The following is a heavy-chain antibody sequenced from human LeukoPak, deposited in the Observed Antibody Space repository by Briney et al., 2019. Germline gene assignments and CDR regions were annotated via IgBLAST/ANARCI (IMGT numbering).Heavy chain of an antibody. CDR3: ARGELGYCSGGSCYRFDP. J-gene: IGHJ5*02. CDR1: GYSFTSYW. CDR2: IYPGDSDT. V-gene: IGHV5-51*01. Sequence: GESLKISCKGSGYSFTSYWIGWVRQMPGKGLEWMGIIYPGDSDTRYSPSFQGQVTISADKSISTAYLQWSSLKASDTAVYYCARGELGYCSGGSCYRFDPWGQGTLVTVSS. D-gene: IGHD2-15*01.